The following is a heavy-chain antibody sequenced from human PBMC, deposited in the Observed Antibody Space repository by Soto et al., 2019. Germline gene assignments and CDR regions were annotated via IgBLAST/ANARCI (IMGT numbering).Heavy chain of an antibody. CDR3: ADNCGVDCHSVFFY. V-gene: IGHV3-23*01. Sequence: EVQLLESGGGLVQPGGSLRLSCAASGFSFSNYAMSWVRQAPGKGLEWVSGISGGGGRSYYADSVKGRFTISRDNSKNALYLQMNSLRAADTAVYYCADNCGVDCHSVFFYWGEGTLVIVCS. J-gene: IGHJ4*02. CDR1: GFSFSNYA. D-gene: IGHD2-21*02. CDR2: ISGGGGRS.